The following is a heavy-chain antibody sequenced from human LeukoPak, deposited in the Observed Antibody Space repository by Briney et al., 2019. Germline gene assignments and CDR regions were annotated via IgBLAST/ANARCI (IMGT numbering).Heavy chain of an antibody. CDR1: GYTFTGYY. Sequence: ASVKVSCKASGYTFTGYYMHWVRQAPGQGLEWMGRINPNSGGTNYAQKFQGRVTMTRDTSISTAYMELSRLRSDDTAVYYCARDPFPCGGSCYYSMNWFDPWGQGTLVTVSS. CDR2: INPNSGGT. J-gene: IGHJ5*02. CDR3: ARDPFPCGGSCYYSMNWFDP. D-gene: IGHD2-15*01. V-gene: IGHV1-2*06.